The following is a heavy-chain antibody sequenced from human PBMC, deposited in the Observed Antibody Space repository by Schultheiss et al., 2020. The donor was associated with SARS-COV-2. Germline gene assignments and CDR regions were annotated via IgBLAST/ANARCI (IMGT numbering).Heavy chain of an antibody. CDR2: ISSSGGTT. V-gene: IGHV3-23*01. J-gene: IGHJ6*02. Sequence: GGSLRLSCAASGFTFSSYGIHWVRQAPGKGLEWVSGISSSGGTTYYADSVNGRFTISRDDSKNTAYLQMNSLKTEDTAVYYCIQLLYHPGLNYYYGMDVWGQGTTVTVSS. D-gene: IGHD2-2*02. CDR3: IQLLYHPGLNYYYGMDV. CDR1: GFTFSSYG.